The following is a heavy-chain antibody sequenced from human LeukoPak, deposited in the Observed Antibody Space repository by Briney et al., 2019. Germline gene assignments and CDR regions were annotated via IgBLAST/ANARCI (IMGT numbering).Heavy chain of an antibody. CDR3: ARDTPAY. V-gene: IGHV3-48*02. Sequence: GGSLRLSCAASGFTFSDYGMNWVRQAPGKGLEWVSYISSSSSTIYYLDSVKGRFTISRDNAKNSLFPQMDNLRDEDTAVYYCARDTPAYWGQGTLVTVSS. CDR2: ISSSSSTI. J-gene: IGHJ4*02. CDR1: GFTFSDYG.